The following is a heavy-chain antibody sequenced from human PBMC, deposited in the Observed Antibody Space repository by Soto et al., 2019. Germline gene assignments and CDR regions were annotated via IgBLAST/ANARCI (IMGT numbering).Heavy chain of an antibody. CDR3: ARDYYDSSGYYYNWFDP. V-gene: IGHV1-3*01. CDR2: INAGNGNT. CDR1: GYTFTSYA. Sequence: AASVKVSCKASGYTFTSYAMHWVRQAPGQRLEWMGWINAGNGNTKYSQKFQGRVTITRDTSASTAYMELSSLRSEDTAVYYCARDYYDSSGYYYNWFDPWGQGTLVTVSS. D-gene: IGHD3-22*01. J-gene: IGHJ5*02.